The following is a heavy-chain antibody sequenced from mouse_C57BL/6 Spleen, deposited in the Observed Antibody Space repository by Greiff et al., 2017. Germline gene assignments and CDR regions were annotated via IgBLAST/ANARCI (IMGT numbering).Heavy chain of an antibody. J-gene: IGHJ4*01. V-gene: IGHV2-9-1*01. CDR3: ARRGRGSYAMDY. CDR1: GFSLTSYA. CDR2: LCTGGGT. Sequence: VMLVESGPGLVAPSQCLSITCTVSGFSLTSYAISWVRQPPGKGLEWLGVLCTGGGTNYNSALKSRLCISKDNSKSQVYLKMNSLQTDDTARYYCARRGRGSYAMDYWGQGTSVTVSS.